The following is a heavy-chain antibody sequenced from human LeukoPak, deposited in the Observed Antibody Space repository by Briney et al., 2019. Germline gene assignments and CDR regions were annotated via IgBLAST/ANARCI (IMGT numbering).Heavy chain of an antibody. Sequence: PGGSLRLSCAASGFTFSDYYMSWIRQAPGKGLEWVSYISSSGSTIYYADSVKGRFTISRDNAKNSLYLQMNSLRAEDTAVHYCARGHSSGWASPGYFQHWGQGTLVTVSS. J-gene: IGHJ1*01. CDR1: GFTFSDYY. CDR2: ISSSGSTI. CDR3: ARGHSSGWASPGYFQH. V-gene: IGHV3-11*04. D-gene: IGHD6-19*01.